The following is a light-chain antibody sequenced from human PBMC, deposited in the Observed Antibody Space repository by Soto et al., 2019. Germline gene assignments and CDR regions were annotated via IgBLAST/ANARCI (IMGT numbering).Light chain of an antibody. J-gene: IGLJ2*01. Sequence: QSVLTQPPSASGTPGQRVTISCSGSSSNIGSNTVNWYQQLPGTAPKLLIYSNNQRPSGVPDRFSGSKSGTSASLAISGLQSEHEADYYCAAWDDNLNGVVFGGGTKLTVL. CDR1: SSNIGSNT. CDR3: AAWDDNLNGVV. V-gene: IGLV1-44*01. CDR2: SNN.